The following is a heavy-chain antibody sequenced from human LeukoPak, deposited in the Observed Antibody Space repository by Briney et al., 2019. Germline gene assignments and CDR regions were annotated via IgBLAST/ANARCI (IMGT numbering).Heavy chain of an antibody. CDR2: ISSSGSTI. CDR3: AKESHRGRREPDALDY. V-gene: IGHV3-48*03. D-gene: IGHD3-10*01. Sequence: GGSLRLSCAASGFAFSSYEMNWVRQAPGKGLEWVSYISSSGSTICYADSVKGRFTISRDNAKNSLYLQMNSLRAEDTAVYYCAKESHRGRREPDALDYWGQGTLVTVSS. J-gene: IGHJ4*02. CDR1: GFAFSSYE.